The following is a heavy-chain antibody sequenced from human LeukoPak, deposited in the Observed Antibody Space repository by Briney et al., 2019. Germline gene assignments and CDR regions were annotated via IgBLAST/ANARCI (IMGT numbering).Heavy chain of an antibody. CDR2: ISGSGDRT. D-gene: IGHD3-10*01. Sequence: GGSLRLSCAASGFTFSSYAMSWVRQAPGKGLEWVSAISGSGDRTYYADSVKGRFTISRDNSKNTLYLQMNSLRAEDTAMYYCAKAGPYYYGSGFYYFDYWGQGTLVTVSS. J-gene: IGHJ4*02. V-gene: IGHV3-23*01. CDR1: GFTFSSYA. CDR3: AKAGPYYYGSGFYYFDY.